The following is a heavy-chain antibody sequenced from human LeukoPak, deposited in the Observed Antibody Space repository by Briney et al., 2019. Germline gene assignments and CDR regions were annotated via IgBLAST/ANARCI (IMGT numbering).Heavy chain of an antibody. Sequence: GGSLRLSCAASGFTFSSYSMNWVRQAPGKGLEWVSSISSSSSYIYYPDSVKGRFTISRDNAKNSLYLQMNSLRAEDTAVYYCARSYDGSGYYFGLETYDAFDIWGQGTMVTVSS. CDR2: ISSSSSYI. D-gene: IGHD3-22*01. V-gene: IGHV3-21*01. J-gene: IGHJ3*02. CDR1: GFTFSSYS. CDR3: ARSYDGSGYYFGLETYDAFDI.